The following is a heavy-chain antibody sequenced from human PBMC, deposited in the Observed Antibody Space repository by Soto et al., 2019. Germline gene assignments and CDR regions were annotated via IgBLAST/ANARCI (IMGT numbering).Heavy chain of an antibody. CDR2: ISSSSSYI. D-gene: IGHD2-21*01. Sequence: GGSLRLSCAASGFTFSSYSMNWVRQAPGKGLEWVSSISSSSSYIYYADSVKGRFTISRDNAKNSLYLQMNSLRAEDTAVYYCARDSFDPDIYCGGDCYPWGPWFDPWGQGTLVTVSS. V-gene: IGHV3-21*01. CDR1: GFTFSSYS. CDR3: ARDSFDPDIYCGGDCYPWGPWFDP. J-gene: IGHJ5*02.